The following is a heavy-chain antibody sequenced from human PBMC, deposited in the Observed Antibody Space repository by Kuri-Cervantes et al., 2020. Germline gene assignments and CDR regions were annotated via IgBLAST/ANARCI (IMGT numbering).Heavy chain of an antibody. Sequence: GGSLRLSCTASGFTFSDYWMSWVRQAPGKGLEWVANIKEDGSERKYMDSMEGRFTISRDNSKNTLYLQMNSLRAEDTAVYYCAKGFIAVAGTYFDYWGQGTLVTVSS. V-gene: IGHV3-7*03. CDR2: IKEDGSER. D-gene: IGHD6-19*01. CDR3: AKGFIAVAGTYFDY. J-gene: IGHJ4*02. CDR1: GFTFSDYW.